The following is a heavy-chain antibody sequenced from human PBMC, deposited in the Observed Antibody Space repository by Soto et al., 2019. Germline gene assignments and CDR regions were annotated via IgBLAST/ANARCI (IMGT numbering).Heavy chain of an antibody. J-gene: IGHJ5*02. Sequence: TLSLTCTVAGGSMTRSGYYWGWIRQPTGNELQYIGNVYHNGHTYYNPSLKSRVTISVDRSKNQFSLKLSSVTTADTATYYCAHKAYYYDRRVSWFDPWGQGTLVTVSS. CDR2: VYHNGHT. CDR1: GGSMTRSGYY. CDR3: AHKAYYYDRRVSWFDP. V-gene: IGHV4-39*07. D-gene: IGHD3-22*01.